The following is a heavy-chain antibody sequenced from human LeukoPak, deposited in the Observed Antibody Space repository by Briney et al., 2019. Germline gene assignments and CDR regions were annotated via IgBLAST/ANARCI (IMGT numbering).Heavy chain of an antibody. CDR2: INHSGST. V-gene: IGHV4-34*01. J-gene: IGHJ6*03. Sequence: PSETLSLTCAVYGGSFSGYNWSWIRQPPGKGLEWIGEINHSGSTNYNPSLKSRVTISVDTSKNQFSLKLSSVTAADTAVYYCARGRRIQLCGSYYYMDVWGKGTTVTVSS. CDR3: ARGRRIQLCGSYYYMDV. CDR1: GGSFSGYN. D-gene: IGHD5-18*01.